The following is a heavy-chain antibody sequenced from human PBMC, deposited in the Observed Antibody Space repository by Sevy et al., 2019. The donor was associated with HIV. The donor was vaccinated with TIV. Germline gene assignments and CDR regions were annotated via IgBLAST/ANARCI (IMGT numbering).Heavy chain of an antibody. V-gene: IGHV3-7*01. CDR3: ARDQATDAFDI. D-gene: IGHD5-12*01. CDR2: IKHDGSEK. Sequence: GGSLRLSCAASGFTFSSYWMSWVRQAPGKGLEWVANIKHDGSEKYYVDSVKGRFTISRDNAKNSLYLQMNSLRAEETAVYYCARDQATDAFDIWGQGTMVTVSS. J-gene: IGHJ3*02. CDR1: GFTFSSYW.